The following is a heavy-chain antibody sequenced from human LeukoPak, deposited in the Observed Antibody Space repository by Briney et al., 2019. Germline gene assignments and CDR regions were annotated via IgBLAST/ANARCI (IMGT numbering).Heavy chain of an antibody. CDR1: GFTFSSYA. Sequence: GGSLRLSCAPSGFTFSSYAMHWVRQAPGKGLEYVSAISSNGGSTYYANSVKGRFTISRDNSKNTLFLQMGSLRAEDMAVYYCARGGSIAARPIDYWGQGTLVTVSS. J-gene: IGHJ4*02. CDR3: ARGGSIAARPIDY. D-gene: IGHD6-6*01. V-gene: IGHV3-64*01. CDR2: ISSNGGST.